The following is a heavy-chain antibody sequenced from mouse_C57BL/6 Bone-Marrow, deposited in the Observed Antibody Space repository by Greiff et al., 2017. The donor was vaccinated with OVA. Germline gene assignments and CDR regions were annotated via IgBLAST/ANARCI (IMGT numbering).Heavy chain of an antibody. Sequence: EVKLMESGGGLVKPGGSLKLSCAASGFTLSSYAMSWVRQTPEKRLEWVATISDGGSYTYYPDNVKGRFTISRDNAKNNLYLQMSHLKSEDTAMYYCARDYDYDFDYWGQGTTLTVSS. CDR3: ARDYDYDFDY. D-gene: IGHD2-4*01. J-gene: IGHJ2*01. CDR1: GFTLSSYA. V-gene: IGHV5-4*01. CDR2: ISDGGSYT.